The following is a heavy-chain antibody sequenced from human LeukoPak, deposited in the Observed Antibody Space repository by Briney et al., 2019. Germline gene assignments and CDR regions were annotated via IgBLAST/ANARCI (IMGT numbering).Heavy chain of an antibody. CDR3: AKRQGRGSGTTLGGAFDI. CDR1: GFTFSSYG. D-gene: IGHD3-10*01. CDR2: ISYDGSNK. J-gene: IGHJ3*02. Sequence: PGRSLRLSCAASGFTFSSYGMHWVRQAPGKGLEWVAVISYDGSNKYYADSVKGRFTISRDNSKNTLYLQMNSLRAEDTAVYYCAKRQGRGSGTTLGGAFDIWGQGTMVTVSS. V-gene: IGHV3-30*18.